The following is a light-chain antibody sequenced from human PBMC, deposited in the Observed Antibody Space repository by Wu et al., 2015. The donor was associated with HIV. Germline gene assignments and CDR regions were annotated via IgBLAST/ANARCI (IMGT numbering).Light chain of an antibody. CDR1: ENINNF. CDR2: GAS. CDR3: QQSYKTVRT. V-gene: IGKV1-39*01. Sequence: DIVLTQSPPSVSASVGDTVTITCRASENINNFLHWYHQKPGRAPRLLIYGASNLQSGVSSRFSGSGSGTHFTLGINNLQPEDFGVYFCQQSYKTVRTFGQGT. J-gene: IGKJ1*01.